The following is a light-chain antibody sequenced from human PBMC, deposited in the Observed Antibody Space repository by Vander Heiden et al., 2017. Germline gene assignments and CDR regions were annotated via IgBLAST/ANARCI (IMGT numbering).Light chain of an antibody. CDR1: GLAKKY. J-gene: IGLJ3*02. CDR3: YSATDNNLM. Sequence: SYELTQPSSGSGSPGQRARIPCSGAGLAKKYARWFLQKPGQAPVLLIYKDSERPSGIPGRFSASSSATTVTLTISGAQVEDEADYYCYSATDNNLMFGGGTKLTVL. V-gene: IGLV3-27*01. CDR2: KDS.